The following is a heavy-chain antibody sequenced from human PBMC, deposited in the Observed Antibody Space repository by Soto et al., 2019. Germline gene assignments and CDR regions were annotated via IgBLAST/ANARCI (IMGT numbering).Heavy chain of an antibody. CDR2: IGQDGSEK. CDR3: ARYRRHPYYYTDV. J-gene: IGHJ6*03. V-gene: IGHV3-7*01. CDR1: GFTSATYW. Sequence: EVQLVESGGDLVQPGGSLRLSCAASGFTSATYWMSWLRQAPGKGLEWVANIGQDGSEKYYVDSVKGRFTISRDNAENSMYLQMNSLRPEDTAVYFCARYRRHPYYYTDVWGKGTPVTVSS. D-gene: IGHD1-1*01.